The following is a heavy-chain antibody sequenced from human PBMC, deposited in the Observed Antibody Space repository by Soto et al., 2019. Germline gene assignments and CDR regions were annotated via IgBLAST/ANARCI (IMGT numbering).Heavy chain of an antibody. CDR3: AHTCATTGLRIFDY. Sequence: QITLKESGPTLVQPTQTLTLACTFSGVSLSTSGVGVGWIRQPPGKALEWLALIYWDDDKRYSPSLRSRLTIRKDTSKNQVVLTMTNMDPVDTATYYCAHTCATTGLRIFDYWGQGTLVTVSS. CDR1: GVSLSTSGVG. CDR2: IYWDDDK. D-gene: IGHD1-1*01. V-gene: IGHV2-5*02. J-gene: IGHJ4*02.